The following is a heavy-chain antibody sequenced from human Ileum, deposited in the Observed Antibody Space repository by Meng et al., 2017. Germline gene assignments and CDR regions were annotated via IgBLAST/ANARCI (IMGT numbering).Heavy chain of an antibody. CDR1: GFTFRSYS. Sequence: GGSLRLSCAASGFTFRSYSMNWVRQAPGKGLEWVSVISSNSDVKYYADSVRGRFTISRDNAKDLLDLQMNSLRAEDTAVYYCARFTPYLGRAAGGVGHDAFDIWGQGTKVTVSS. CDR3: ARFTPYLGRAAGGVGHDAFDI. CDR2: ISSNSDVK. J-gene: IGHJ3*02. D-gene: IGHD2-8*02. V-gene: IGHV3-21*01.